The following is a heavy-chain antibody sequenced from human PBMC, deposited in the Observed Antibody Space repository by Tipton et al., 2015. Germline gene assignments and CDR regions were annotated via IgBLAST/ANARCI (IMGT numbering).Heavy chain of an antibody. CDR3: ARHRFRRLDDGMDV. V-gene: IGHV4-31*03. CDR1: GGSISSAGYA. Sequence: TLSLTCTVSGGSISSAGYAWNWIRQHPGKGLEWIGYIYYRGGAYYNPSLGSRVSMSIDASRNHFSLRLVAVSAADTAIYYCARHRFRRLDDGMDVWGQGTTVTVS. D-gene: IGHD1-1*01. J-gene: IGHJ6*02. CDR2: IYYRGGA.